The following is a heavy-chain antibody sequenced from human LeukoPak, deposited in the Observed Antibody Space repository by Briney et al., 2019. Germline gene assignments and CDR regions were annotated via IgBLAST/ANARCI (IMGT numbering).Heavy chain of an antibody. CDR3: ARQDYGEVN. J-gene: IGHJ4*02. CDR2: INHSGGT. D-gene: IGHD4-17*01. Sequence: SETLSLTCTVSGGSISSYYWTWIRQPPGKGLEWLGEINHSGGTNYNPSLKSRITISLDTSKNQFSLRLKSVAAADTAMYYCARQDYGEVNWGQGTLVTVSS. CDR1: GGSISSYY. V-gene: IGHV4-34*01.